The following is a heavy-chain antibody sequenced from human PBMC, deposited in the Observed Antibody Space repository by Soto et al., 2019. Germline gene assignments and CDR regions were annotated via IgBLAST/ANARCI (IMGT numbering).Heavy chain of an antibody. Sequence: PWETLSLTCTVSGDSISSSSHYWGWIRQPPGKGLEWIGSIYYSGTTHYNPSLKSRVIITGDSPKNQFSLKVNSVTAADTAVYYCARQIARSWDSFDYWGQGALVTVSS. D-gene: IGHD6-13*01. CDR3: ARQIARSWDSFDY. CDR1: GDSISSSSHY. CDR2: IYYSGTT. V-gene: IGHV4-39*01. J-gene: IGHJ4*02.